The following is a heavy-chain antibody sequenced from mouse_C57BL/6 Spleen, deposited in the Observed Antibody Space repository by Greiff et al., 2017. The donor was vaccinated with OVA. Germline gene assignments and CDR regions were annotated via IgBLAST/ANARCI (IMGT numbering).Heavy chain of an antibody. J-gene: IGHJ2*01. Sequence: VQRVESGAELAKPGASVKLSCKASGYTFTSYWMHWVKQRPGQGLEWIGYINPSSGYTKYNQKFKDKATLTADKSSSTAYMQLSSLTYEDSAVYYCATTMVTTAYDYWGQGTTLTVSS. V-gene: IGHV1-7*01. CDR3: ATTMVTTAYDY. CDR1: GYTFTSYW. CDR2: INPSSGYT. D-gene: IGHD2-2*01.